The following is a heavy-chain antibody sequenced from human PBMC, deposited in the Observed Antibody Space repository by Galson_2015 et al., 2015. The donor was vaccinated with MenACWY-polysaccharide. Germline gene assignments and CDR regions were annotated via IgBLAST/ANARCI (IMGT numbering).Heavy chain of an antibody. V-gene: IGHV3-74*01. CDR3: ARLKWQQLTADD. J-gene: IGHJ4*02. D-gene: IGHD1-26*01. CDR1: GFTFSTYW. Sequence: TLRLSCAASGFTFSTYWTHWVRQAPGKGLVWVSRIKSDGSSTSYADSVKGRFTISRDNAKNTLNLQMNSLRAEDTAVDYLARLKWQQLTADDWGQGTLVTVSS. CDR2: IKSDGSST.